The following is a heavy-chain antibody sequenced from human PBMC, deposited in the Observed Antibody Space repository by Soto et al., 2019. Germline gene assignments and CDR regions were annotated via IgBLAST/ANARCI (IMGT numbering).Heavy chain of an antibody. CDR1: GFTFNSYA. CDR3: ARDGGSHRARDI. D-gene: IGHD1-26*01. Sequence: QVQLVESGGGVVQPGRSLRLSCAASGFTFNSYAMHWVRQAPGKGLEWVAVISYDGSNKYYADSVKGRFTISRDNSKNTLYLQMNSLRAEDTAVYYCARDGGSHRARDIWGQGTMVTVSS. V-gene: IGHV3-30-3*01. J-gene: IGHJ3*02. CDR2: ISYDGSNK.